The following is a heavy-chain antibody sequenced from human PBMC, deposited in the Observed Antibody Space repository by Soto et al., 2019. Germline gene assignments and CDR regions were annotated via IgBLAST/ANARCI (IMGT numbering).Heavy chain of an antibody. CDR2: ISYDGSNK. V-gene: IGHV3-30*09. CDR1: GFTFSSYA. J-gene: IGHJ4*02. Sequence: QVQLVESGGGMVQPGRSLRLSCAASGFTFSSYAMHWVRQAPGKGLEWVSFISYDGSNKFYADSVKGRFAISRDNSKNTVYLQMNSLRAEDTAVYYCARDRSMVVVVPGYWGQGTLVTVSS. D-gene: IGHD2-15*01. CDR3: ARDRSMVVVVPGY.